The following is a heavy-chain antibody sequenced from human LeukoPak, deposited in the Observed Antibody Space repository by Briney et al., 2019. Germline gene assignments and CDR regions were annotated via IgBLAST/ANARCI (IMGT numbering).Heavy chain of an antibody. CDR1: GGTFRSYA. CDR3: ARYDGYCSGGNCYGCFDY. Sequence: SVKVSCKASGGTFRSYAISWVRQAPGQGLEWMGGIIPIFGTPNYAQKFQGRVTITADESTSTVYMELSSLRSEDTAVYYCARYDGYCSGGNCYGCFDYWGQGTLVTVSS. J-gene: IGHJ4*02. D-gene: IGHD2-15*01. CDR2: IIPIFGTP. V-gene: IGHV1-69*13.